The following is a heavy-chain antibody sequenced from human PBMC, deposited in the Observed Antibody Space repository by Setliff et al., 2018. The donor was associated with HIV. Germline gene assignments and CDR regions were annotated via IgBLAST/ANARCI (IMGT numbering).Heavy chain of an antibody. CDR2: IYHNGNT. J-gene: IGHJ4*02. V-gene: IGHV4-28*06. CDR1: GYSISSSNW. Sequence: TLSLTCAVSGYSISSSNWWAWFRQPPGKGLEWIGYIYHNGNTNYNPSLRSRVTMSIDTSKNQFFLKLSSVTALDTATYYCARMGNSYDSSGSYDYFDYWGQGTLVTVSS. CDR3: ARMGNSYDSSGSYDYFDY. D-gene: IGHD3-22*01.